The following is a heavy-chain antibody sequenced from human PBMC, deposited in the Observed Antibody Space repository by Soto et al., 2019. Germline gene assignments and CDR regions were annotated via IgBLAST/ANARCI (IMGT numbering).Heavy chain of an antibody. CDR1: GGSISSYY. V-gene: IGHV4-59*01. J-gene: IGHJ6*03. D-gene: IGHD4-17*01. Sequence: SETLSLTCTVSGGSISSYYWSWIRQPPGKGLEWIGYIYYSGSTNYNPSLKSRVTISVDTSKNQFSLKLSSVTAADTAVYYCARGPMTTTAYYMDVWGKGTTVTVSS. CDR2: IYYSGST. CDR3: ARGPMTTTAYYMDV.